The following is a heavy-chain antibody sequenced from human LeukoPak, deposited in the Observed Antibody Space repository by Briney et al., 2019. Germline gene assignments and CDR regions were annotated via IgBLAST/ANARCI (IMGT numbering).Heavy chain of an antibody. V-gene: IGHV3-74*01. Sequence: GGSLRLSCAAYGFTFGSYWMHWVRQAPGKGLAWVSRIDTDGSSTSDADSVRGRVTISRDNAKNTLYLQMNSLGADDTAVYYCARAGYCSGGSCYFVYWGQGTQVIVSS. CDR3: ARAGYCSGGSCYFVY. J-gene: IGHJ4*02. CDR2: IDTDGSST. CDR1: GFTFGSYW. D-gene: IGHD2-15*01.